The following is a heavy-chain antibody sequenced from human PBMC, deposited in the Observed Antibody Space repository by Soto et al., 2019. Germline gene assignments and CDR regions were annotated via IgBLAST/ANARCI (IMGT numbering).Heavy chain of an antibody. D-gene: IGHD3-22*01. CDR1: GGTFSSYA. Sequence: QVQLVQSGAEVKKPGSSVKVSCKASGGTFSSYAISWVRQAPGQGLEWMGGIIPIFGTANYAQKFQGRVTITADESTSTAYMALSSLRSEDTAVYYCARDGYYDDSSGYYPFDYWGQGTLVTVSS. CDR2: IIPIFGTA. J-gene: IGHJ4*02. CDR3: ARDGYYDDSSGYYPFDY. V-gene: IGHV1-69*01.